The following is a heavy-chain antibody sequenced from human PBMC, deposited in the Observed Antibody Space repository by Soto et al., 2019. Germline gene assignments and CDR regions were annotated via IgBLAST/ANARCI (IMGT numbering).Heavy chain of an antibody. Sequence: EVQLVESGGGLVKPGGSLRLSCISSGFTFRTYTMNWVRQAPGKGLEWVSGIRGFSPYTFYAESVKGRFTISRDNAKNSLYLQMNSLRAEDTAVYYCARDRAYDAHDYYYNAMDVWGQGTTVTVSS. CDR1: GFTFRTYT. CDR2: IRGFSPYT. J-gene: IGHJ6*02. D-gene: IGHD3-3*01. V-gene: IGHV3-21*01. CDR3: ARDRAYDAHDYYYNAMDV.